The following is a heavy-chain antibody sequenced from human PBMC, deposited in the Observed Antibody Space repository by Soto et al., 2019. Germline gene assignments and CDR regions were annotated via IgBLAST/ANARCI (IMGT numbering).Heavy chain of an antibody. CDR3: ARGEGGDIVVVPTAPFPMDV. Sequence: GESLKISCKGSGYSFTSYWIGWVRQMPGNGLEWMGIIYPGDSDTRYSPSFQGQVTISADKSISTAYLQWSSLKASDTAMYYCARGEGGDIVVVPTAPFPMDVWGQGTTVTVSS. D-gene: IGHD2-2*01. CDR2: IYPGDSDT. J-gene: IGHJ6*02. CDR1: GYSFTSYW. V-gene: IGHV5-51*01.